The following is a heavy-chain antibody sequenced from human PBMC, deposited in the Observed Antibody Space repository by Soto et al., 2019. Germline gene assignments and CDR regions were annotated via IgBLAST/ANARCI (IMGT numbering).Heavy chain of an antibody. D-gene: IGHD2-15*01. CDR1: GFTFSSYA. J-gene: IGHJ4*02. V-gene: IGHV3-23*01. Sequence: GGSLRLSCAASGFTFSSYAMSWVRQAPGKGLEWVSAISGSGGSTYYADSVKGRVTISRDNSKNTLYLQMNSLRVEDAAVYYCAKYTVRGYCSGGGCYNFDYWGQGTLVTVSS. CDR3: AKYTVRGYCSGGGCYNFDY. CDR2: ISGSGGST.